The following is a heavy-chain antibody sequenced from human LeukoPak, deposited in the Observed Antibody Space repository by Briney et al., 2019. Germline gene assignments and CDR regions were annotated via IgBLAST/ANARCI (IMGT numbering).Heavy chain of an antibody. V-gene: IGHV3-73*01. CDR1: GFTFSGSA. CDR3: TRESYHYDSSGSY. J-gene: IGHJ4*02. CDR2: IRSKANSYAT. D-gene: IGHD3-22*01. Sequence: GGSLRLSCAASGFTFSGSAMHWVRQASGKGLEWVGRIRSKANSYATAYAASVKGRFTISRDDSKNTAYLQMNSLKTEDTAVYYCTRESYHYDSSGSYWGQGTLVTVSS.